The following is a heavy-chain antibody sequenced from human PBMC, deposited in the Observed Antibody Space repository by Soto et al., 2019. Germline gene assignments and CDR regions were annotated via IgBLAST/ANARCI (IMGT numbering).Heavy chain of an antibody. CDR1: GAPINRGDYF. J-gene: IGHJ5*02. V-gene: IGHV4-30-4*01. D-gene: IGHD3-22*01. CDR2: IYHSGST. Sequence: SETLSLTCTVSGAPINRGDYFWSWVRQPPGQGLEWLGNIYHSGSTYYNPSLKSRLNILVDTSKNQFSLRLTSVTAADTAVYFCATDAWHTRGLSGVDPWGQGPLIAAST. CDR3: ATDAWHTRGLSGVDP.